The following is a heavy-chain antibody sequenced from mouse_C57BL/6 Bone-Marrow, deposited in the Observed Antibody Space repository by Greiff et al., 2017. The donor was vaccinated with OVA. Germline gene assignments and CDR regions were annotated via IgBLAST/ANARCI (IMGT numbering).Heavy chain of an antibody. J-gene: IGHJ2*01. CDR3: ARGIYYEYFDY. Sequence: EVHLVESGGGLVKPGGSLKLSCAASGFTFSSYAMSWVRQTPEKRLEWVATISDGGSYTYYPDNVKGRFTISRDNAKNNLYLQMSNLKSEDTAMYYCARGIYYEYFDYWGKGTTLTVSS. CDR1: GFTFSSYA. D-gene: IGHD2-4*01. V-gene: IGHV5-4*01. CDR2: ISDGGSYT.